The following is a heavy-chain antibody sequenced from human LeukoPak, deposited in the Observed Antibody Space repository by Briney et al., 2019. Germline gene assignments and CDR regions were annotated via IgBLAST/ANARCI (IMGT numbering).Heavy chain of an antibody. CDR3: AREGSGGYNFDF. J-gene: IGHJ4*02. Sequence: GGSLRLSCAASGFTFSSYEMNWVRQAPGKGLEWVSYISTSGSTIYYADSVKGRFTISRDNAKNSLYLQMNSLRAEDTAVYYCAREGSGGYNFDFWGQGTLVTVSS. CDR1: GFTFSSYE. CDR2: ISTSGSTI. D-gene: IGHD2-15*01. V-gene: IGHV3-48*03.